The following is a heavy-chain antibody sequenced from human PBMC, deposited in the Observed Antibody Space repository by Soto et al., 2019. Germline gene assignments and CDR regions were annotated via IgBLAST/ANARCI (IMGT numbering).Heavy chain of an antibody. CDR1: GGSISSGGYY. J-gene: IGHJ4*02. D-gene: IGHD3-22*01. CDR2: IYYSGST. CDR3: ARDGSGYNLFDY. V-gene: IGHV4-31*03. Sequence: SETLSLTCTVSGGSISSGGYYWSWIRQHPGKGLEWIGYIYYSGSTYYNPSLKSRVTISVDTSKNQFSLKLSSVTAADTAVYYCARDGSGYNLFDYWGQGTLVTVSS.